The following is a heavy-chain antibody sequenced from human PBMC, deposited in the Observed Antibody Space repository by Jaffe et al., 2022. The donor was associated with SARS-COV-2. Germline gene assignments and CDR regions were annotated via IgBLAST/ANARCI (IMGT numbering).Heavy chain of an antibody. CDR3: ARHHYCSSTSCYTGYYYYYGMDV. V-gene: IGHV4-39*01. Sequence: QLQLQESGPGLVKPSETLSLTCTVSGGSISSSSYYWGWIRQPPGKGLEWIGSIYYSGSTYYNPSLKSRVTISVDTSKNQFSLKLSSVTAADTAVYYCARHHYCSSTSCYTGYYYYYGMDVWGQGTTVTVSS. CDR2: IYYSGST. CDR1: GGSISSSSYY. J-gene: IGHJ6*02. D-gene: IGHD2-2*02.